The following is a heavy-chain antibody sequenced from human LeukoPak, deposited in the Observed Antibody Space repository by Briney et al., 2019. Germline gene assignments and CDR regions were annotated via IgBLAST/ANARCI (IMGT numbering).Heavy chain of an antibody. V-gene: IGHV4-39*01. CDR3: ARRGYCSGGSCYYFDY. CDR1: GGSDSSSNDY. J-gene: IGHJ4*02. Sequence: PSETLSLTCTVSGGSDSSSNDYWGWIRQPPGKGLEWIGSIYYSGSTYYNPSLKSRVTISVDTSKNQFSLKVSSVTAADTAVYYCARRGYCSGGSCYYFDYWGQGTLVTVSS. D-gene: IGHD2-15*01. CDR2: IYYSGST.